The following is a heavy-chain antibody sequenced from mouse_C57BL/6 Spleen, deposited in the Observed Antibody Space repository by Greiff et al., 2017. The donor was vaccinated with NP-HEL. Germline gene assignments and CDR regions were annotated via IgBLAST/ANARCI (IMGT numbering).Heavy chain of an antibody. J-gene: IGHJ4*01. CDR1: GYAFSSSW. Sequence: QVQLKESGSELVKPGASVKISCKASGYAFSSSWMNWVKQRPGKGLEWIGRIYPGDGDTNYNGKFKGKATLTADKSSSTAYMQLSSLTSEDSAVYFCARSGYGYDGAYAMDYWGQGTSVTVSS. CDR2: IYPGDGDT. V-gene: IGHV1-82*01. D-gene: IGHD2-2*01. CDR3: ARSGYGYDGAYAMDY.